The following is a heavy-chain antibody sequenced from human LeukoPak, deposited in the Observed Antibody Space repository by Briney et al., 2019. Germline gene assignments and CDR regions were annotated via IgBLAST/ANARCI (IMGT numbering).Heavy chain of an antibody. CDR2: IKQDGSEK. CDR3: TRADILTGPFY. V-gene: IGHV3-7*03. D-gene: IGHD3-9*01. Sequence: QAGGPLRLSCAASGFTFNSYWMSWVRQAPGKGLEWVANIKQDGSEKYYVDSVKGRFTISRDNAKNSLYLQVNSLRVEDTAVYYCTRADILTGPFYWGQGTLVTVSS. J-gene: IGHJ4*02. CDR1: GFTFNSYW.